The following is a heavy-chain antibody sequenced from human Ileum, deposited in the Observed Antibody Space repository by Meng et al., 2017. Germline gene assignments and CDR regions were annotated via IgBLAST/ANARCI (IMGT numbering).Heavy chain of an antibody. J-gene: IGHJ4*02. CDR2: INPGSNI. D-gene: IGHD2-15*01. CDR1: GCHLNCYVL. V-gene: IGHV4-4*02. CDR3: VRNDYCSGGTCYPHFDY. Sequence: HVADPGVGTPWVTLPLTFAVAGCHLNCYVLCSWVRHSAGKALEWIGEINPGSNINYNRSLKSRVNISADTSKNQFSLSIDYVKAADTAVYYCVRNDYCSGGTCYPHFDYWGQGTLVTVSS.